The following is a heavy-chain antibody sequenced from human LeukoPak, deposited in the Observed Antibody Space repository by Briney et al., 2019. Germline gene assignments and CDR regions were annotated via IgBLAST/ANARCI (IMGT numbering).Heavy chain of an antibody. CDR2: IYHSGST. V-gene: IGHV4-38-2*01. J-gene: IGHJ5*02. D-gene: IGHD3-10*01. CDR1: GYSISSGYY. CDR3: ASYYGSGRNWFDP. Sequence: SETLSLTRAVSGYSISSGYYWGWIRQPPGKGLEWIGSIYHSGSTYYNPSLKSRVTISVDTSKNQFSLKLSSVTAADTAVYYCASYYGSGRNWFDPWGQGTLVTVSS.